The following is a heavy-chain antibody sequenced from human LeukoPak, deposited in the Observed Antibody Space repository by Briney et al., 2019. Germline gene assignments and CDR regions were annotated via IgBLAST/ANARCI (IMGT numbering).Heavy chain of an antibody. V-gene: IGHV4-61*02. CDR3: ARSGTVTIFDY. CDR1: GGSISSSSYY. J-gene: IGHJ4*02. D-gene: IGHD4-17*01. Sequence: SETLSLTCTVSGGSISSSSYYWSWIRQPAWKGLEWIGRTSGSTNYNPSLKSRVTISVDTSKNQFSLKLSSVTAADTAVYYCARSGTVTIFDYWGQGTLVTVSS. CDR2: TSGST.